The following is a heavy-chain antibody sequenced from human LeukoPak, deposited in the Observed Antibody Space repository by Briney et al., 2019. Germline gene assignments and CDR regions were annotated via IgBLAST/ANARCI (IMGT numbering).Heavy chain of an antibody. D-gene: IGHD2-8*01. CDR1: GFTFSSYA. Sequence: GGSLRLSCAASGFTFSSYAMSWVRQAPGKGLEWVSAISGSGDGTYYADSVKGRFTISRDNSKNTLYLQMSGLRAEDTAVYYCAKEPSYCANGVCYSRVFDRWGQGTLVTVSS. CDR2: ISGSGDGT. J-gene: IGHJ5*02. V-gene: IGHV3-23*01. CDR3: AKEPSYCANGVCYSRVFDR.